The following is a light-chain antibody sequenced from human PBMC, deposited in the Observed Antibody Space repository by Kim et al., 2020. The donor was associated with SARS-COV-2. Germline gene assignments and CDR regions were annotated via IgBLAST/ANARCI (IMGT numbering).Light chain of an antibody. CDR1: QSLVHSDGNTY. V-gene: IGKV2-30*02. J-gene: IGKJ2*01. CDR3: MQGTHWPPYT. Sequence: DVVMTQSPLSLPVTLGQPASISCRSSQSLVHSDGNTYLNWFQQRPGQSPRRLIYKISYRDSGVPDRFSGSGSGTDFTLKISRVEAEDIGVYYCMQGTHWPPYTFGQGTKLE. CDR2: KIS.